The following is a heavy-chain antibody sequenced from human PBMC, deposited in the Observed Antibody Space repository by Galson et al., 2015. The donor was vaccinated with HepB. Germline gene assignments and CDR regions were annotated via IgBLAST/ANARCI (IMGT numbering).Heavy chain of an antibody. CDR3: ARLSGGNYYFDY. V-gene: IGHV3-11*06. CDR2: ISSTTGYT. Sequence: SLRLSCAASGFTFSDYYMFWIRQAPGKGLEWVPYISSTTGYTNYADSVKGRFTISRDNAKNSLYLQMNSLRAEDTAVYYCARLSGGNYYFDYWGQGTLVTVSS. D-gene: IGHD2-15*01. CDR1: GFTFSDYY. J-gene: IGHJ4*02.